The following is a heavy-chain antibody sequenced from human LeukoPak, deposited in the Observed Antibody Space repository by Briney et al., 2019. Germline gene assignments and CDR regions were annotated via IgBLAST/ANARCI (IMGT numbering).Heavy chain of an antibody. D-gene: IGHD2-2*01. CDR3: ARGGLRGDCSSTSCYPLDY. CDR2: IIPIFGTA. Sequence: SVKVSCKASGGTFSSYAISWVRQAPGQGLEWMGGIIPIFGTANYAQKFQGRVTITADESTSTAYMELSSLRSEDTAVYYCARGGLRGDCSSTSCYPLDYWGQGTLVTVSS. J-gene: IGHJ4*02. CDR1: GGTFSSYA. V-gene: IGHV1-69*13.